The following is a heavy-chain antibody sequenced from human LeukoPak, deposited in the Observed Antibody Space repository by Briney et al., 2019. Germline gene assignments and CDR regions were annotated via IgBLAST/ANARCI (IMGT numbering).Heavy chain of an antibody. V-gene: IGHV3-7*01. J-gene: IGHJ5*02. CDR1: GFTFSSYW. CDR2: IRPEGTEK. Sequence: GGSLRLSCAASGFTFSSYWISWVRRAPGKGRAWVANIRPEGTEKYYVDSVKGRFTISRDNAKNSLYLQMNSLRAEDTAVYYCARDLSLLGVLTHPGWFDPWGQGTLVTVSS. CDR3: ARDLSLLGVLTHPGWFDP. D-gene: IGHD3-16*01.